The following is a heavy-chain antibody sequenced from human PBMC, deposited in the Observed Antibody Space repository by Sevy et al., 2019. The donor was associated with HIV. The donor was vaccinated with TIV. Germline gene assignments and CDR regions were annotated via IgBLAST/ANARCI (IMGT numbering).Heavy chain of an antibody. V-gene: IGHV3-66*01. J-gene: IGHJ6*02. CDR1: GFTVSGNY. D-gene: IGHD3-22*01. CDR3: ARDRYYDASGYYYYYYGMDV. CDR2: IDSGGST. Sequence: GGSLRLSCEASGFTVSGNYMAWVRLAPGKGLEWVSLIDSGGSTYYADSVKGGFTISRDNAKNTLYLQRNPLRAEDTAVYFCARDRYYDASGYYYYYYGMDVWGQGTTVTVSS.